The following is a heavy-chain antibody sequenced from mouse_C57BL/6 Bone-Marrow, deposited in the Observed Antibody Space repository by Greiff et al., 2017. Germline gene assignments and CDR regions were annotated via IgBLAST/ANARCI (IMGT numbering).Heavy chain of an antibody. Sequence: VQLQQSGAELARPGASVKLSCKASGYTFTSYGISWVKQRTGQGLEWIGEIYPRSGNTYYTEKFKGKATLTAAKSSSTAYMELRSLTSEDSAVYCCARSYDGYYFAWFAYWGQGTLVTVSA. D-gene: IGHD2-3*01. J-gene: IGHJ3*01. CDR2: IYPRSGNT. CDR1: GYTFTSYG. V-gene: IGHV1-81*01. CDR3: ARSYDGYYFAWFAY.